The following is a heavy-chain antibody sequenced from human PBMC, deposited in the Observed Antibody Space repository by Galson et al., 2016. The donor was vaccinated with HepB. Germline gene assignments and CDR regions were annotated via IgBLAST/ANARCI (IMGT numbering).Heavy chain of an antibody. CDR1: GFAFSDYA. CDR2: VSGSGRST. D-gene: IGHD6-13*01. Sequence: SLRLSCAASGFAFSDYAMSWVRQAPGKGLEWVSSVSGSGRSTHYADSVKGRFTVSRDTSKTTLYLQMNSLRVEDTAVYYCVRPTISTWYTSEYWGQGTLVSVSS. CDR3: VRPTISTWYTSEY. V-gene: IGHV3-23*01. J-gene: IGHJ4*02.